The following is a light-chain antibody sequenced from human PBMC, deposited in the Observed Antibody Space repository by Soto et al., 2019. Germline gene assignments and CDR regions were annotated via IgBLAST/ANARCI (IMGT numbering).Light chain of an antibody. J-gene: IGKJ4*01. CDR2: DAS. CDR1: QSVSSS. V-gene: IGKV3-11*01. Sequence: EIVLTQSPATLSLSPGERASLSCRASQSVSSSLAWYQQKPGQSPRLLIYDASNRATGIPARFSGSGAGTDFTLTNICLDPEEFAVYDCQQRSTWPPHTFGGGTKVDIK. CDR3: QQRSTWPPHT.